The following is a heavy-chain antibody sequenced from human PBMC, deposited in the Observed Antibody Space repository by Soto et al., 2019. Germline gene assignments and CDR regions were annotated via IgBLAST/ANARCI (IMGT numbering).Heavy chain of an antibody. CDR1: GFTFSSYS. Sequence: GGSLRLSCAASGFTFSSYSMNWVRQAPGKGLEWVSSISSSSSYIYYADSVKGRFTISRDNAKNSLYLQMNSLRAEDTAVYYCARDPGSSSWYWDYWGQGTLVTVSS. CDR2: ISSSSSYI. J-gene: IGHJ4*02. D-gene: IGHD6-13*01. CDR3: ARDPGSSSWYWDY. V-gene: IGHV3-21*01.